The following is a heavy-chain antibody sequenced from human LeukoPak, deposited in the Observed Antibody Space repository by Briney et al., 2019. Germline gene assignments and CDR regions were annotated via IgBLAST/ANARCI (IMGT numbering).Heavy chain of an antibody. CDR3: ARAHKLNAFDI. Sequence: SETLSLTCTVPGGSLSSYYWSWIRQPPGKGLEWIGYIYYSGSTNYNPSLKSRVTISVDTSKNQFSLKLSSVTAADTAVYYCARAHKLNAFDIWGQGTMVTVSS. V-gene: IGHV4-59*01. CDR2: IYYSGST. CDR1: GGSLSSYY. J-gene: IGHJ3*02. D-gene: IGHD1-1*01.